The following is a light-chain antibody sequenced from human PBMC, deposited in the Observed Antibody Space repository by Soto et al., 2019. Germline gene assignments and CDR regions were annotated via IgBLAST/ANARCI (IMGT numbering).Light chain of an antibody. V-gene: IGKV3-11*01. J-gene: IGKJ1*01. CDR1: QSITSS. CDR2: SGH. CDR3: QQRYSWLRA. Sequence: EVVVTQSPDTLSLSPGETATLSCRASQSITSSVAWYQHKAGQAPRLVVYSGHKRAPGIPARFSGSGSGTDFTLTISSLESDDFAVYYCQQRYSWLRAFGPGTKVDIK.